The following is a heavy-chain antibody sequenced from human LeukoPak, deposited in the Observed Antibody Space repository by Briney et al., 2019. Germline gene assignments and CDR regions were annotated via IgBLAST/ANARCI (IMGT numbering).Heavy chain of an antibody. CDR3: AREQWLVRGDWFDP. Sequence: SETLSLTCTVSGGSISSYYWSWIRQPPGKGLEWIGYIYYSGSTNYNPSLKSRVTISVDTSKNQFSLKLSSVTAADTAVYYCAREQWLVRGDWFDPWGQGTLVTVSP. CDR1: GGSISSYY. CDR2: IYYSGST. V-gene: IGHV4-59*01. J-gene: IGHJ5*02. D-gene: IGHD6-19*01.